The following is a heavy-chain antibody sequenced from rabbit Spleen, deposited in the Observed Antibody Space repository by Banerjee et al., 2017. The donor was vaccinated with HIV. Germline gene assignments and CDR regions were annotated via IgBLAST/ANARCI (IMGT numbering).Heavy chain of an antibody. V-gene: IGHV1S47*01. J-gene: IGHJ4*01. D-gene: IGHD1-1*01. CDR1: GFDLNTYG. Sequence: QEQLVESGGGLVQPGGSLKLSCKASGFDLNTYGVSWVRQAPGKGLEWIGYIDPVFGATYYATWVNGRFTISSHNAQNTLYLQLNSLTAADTATYFCVRGASSSGYYSLWGQGTLVPS. CDR2: IDPVFGAT. CDR3: VRGASSSGYYSL.